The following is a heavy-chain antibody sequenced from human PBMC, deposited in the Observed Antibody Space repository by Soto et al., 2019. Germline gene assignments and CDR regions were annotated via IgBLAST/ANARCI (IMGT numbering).Heavy chain of an antibody. CDR2: INAGNGNT. Sequence: GASVKVSCKASGYTFTSYAMHWVRQAPGQRLEWMGWINAGNGNTKYSQKFQGRVTITRDTSASTAYMELSSLRSEDTAVYYCARVPKPNYDILTGYYLPPINSPFDYWGQGTLVTVSS. V-gene: IGHV1-3*01. CDR1: GYTFTSYA. D-gene: IGHD3-9*01. J-gene: IGHJ4*02. CDR3: ARVPKPNYDILTGYYLPPINSPFDY.